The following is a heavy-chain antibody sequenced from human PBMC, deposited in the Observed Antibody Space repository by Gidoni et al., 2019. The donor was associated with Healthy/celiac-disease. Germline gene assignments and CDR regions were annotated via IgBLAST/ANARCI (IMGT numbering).Heavy chain of an antibody. CDR2: IRSKVYGGTT. V-gene: IGHV3-49*05. CDR1: GFTFGDYA. J-gene: IGHJ3*02. D-gene: IGHD3-3*01. Sequence: EVQLVESGGGLVKPGRSLRLSCTASGFTFGDYAMSWFRQAPGKGREWVVFIRSKVYGGTTEYAASVKGRFTISRDDSKSIAYLQMNSLKTEDTAVYYCTRDHDDFWSGRKNAFDIWGQGTMVTVSS. CDR3: TRDHDDFWSGRKNAFDI.